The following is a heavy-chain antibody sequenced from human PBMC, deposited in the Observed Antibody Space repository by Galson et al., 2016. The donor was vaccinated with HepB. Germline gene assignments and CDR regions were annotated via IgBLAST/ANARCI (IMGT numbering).Heavy chain of an antibody. Sequence: SLRLSCAASGIDWDNYAMTWVRQAPGKGREWVSYIRSGSDAIYYADSVKGRFTMSRDNVKNSLYLQMNSLRDEDTAVYYCARSSWSSGCWCSNDYWGQGTLVTVSS. V-gene: IGHV3-48*02. CDR3: ARSSWSSGCWCSNDY. D-gene: IGHD6-19*01. CDR2: IRSGSDAI. CDR1: GIDWDNYA. J-gene: IGHJ4*02.